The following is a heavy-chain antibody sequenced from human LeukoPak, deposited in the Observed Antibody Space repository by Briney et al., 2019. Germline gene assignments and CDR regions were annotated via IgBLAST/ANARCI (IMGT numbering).Heavy chain of an antibody. Sequence: ASETLSLTCAVSGGSISSSNWWSWVRQPPGKGLEWIGEIYHSGSTNYNPSLKSRVTTSVDKSKNQFSLKLSSVTAADTAVYYCAGGSGSYYSPFDYWGQGTLVTVSS. CDR1: GGSISSSNW. D-gene: IGHD3-10*01. CDR2: IYHSGST. J-gene: IGHJ4*02. CDR3: AGGSGSYYSPFDY. V-gene: IGHV4-4*02.